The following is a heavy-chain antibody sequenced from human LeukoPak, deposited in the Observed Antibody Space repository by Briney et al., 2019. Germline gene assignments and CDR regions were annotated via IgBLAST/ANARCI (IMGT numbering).Heavy chain of an antibody. Sequence: SETLSLTCTVSGGSISSYYRSWIRQPPGKGLEWIGYIYYSGSTNYNPSLKSRVTISVDTSKNQFSLKLSSVTAADTAVYYCARFEWLSPFDYWGQGTLVTVSS. V-gene: IGHV4-59*01. D-gene: IGHD3-3*01. J-gene: IGHJ4*02. CDR1: GGSISSYY. CDR2: IYYSGST. CDR3: ARFEWLSPFDY.